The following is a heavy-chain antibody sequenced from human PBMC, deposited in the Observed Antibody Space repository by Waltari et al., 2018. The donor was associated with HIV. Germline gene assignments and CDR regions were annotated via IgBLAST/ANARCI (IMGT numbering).Heavy chain of an antibody. CDR3: ARVYYDSSGPSSFDY. Sequence: QLQLQESGPGLVQPSEPLSLTCTVSGGSISSSSYYWGWIRQPPGKGLEWIGSIYYSGSTYYNPALKSRVTISVDTSKNQFSLKLSSVTAADTAVYYCARVYYDSSGPSSFDYWGQGTLVTVSS. J-gene: IGHJ4*02. CDR1: GGSISSSSYY. D-gene: IGHD3-22*01. CDR2: IYYSGST. V-gene: IGHV4-39*07.